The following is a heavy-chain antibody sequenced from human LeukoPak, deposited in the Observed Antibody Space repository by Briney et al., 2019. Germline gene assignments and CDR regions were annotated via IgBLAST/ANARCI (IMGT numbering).Heavy chain of an antibody. D-gene: IGHD3-10*01. Sequence: ASVKVSCKASGYTFTGYYMHWVRQAPGQGLEWMGWINPNSGGTNYGQKFQGRVTLTRDTSISTAYMELSSLRSDDTAVYYCARDKELLWFGELLYWGQGTLVTVSS. J-gene: IGHJ4*02. V-gene: IGHV1-2*02. CDR2: INPNSGGT. CDR1: GYTFTGYY. CDR3: ARDKELLWFGELLY.